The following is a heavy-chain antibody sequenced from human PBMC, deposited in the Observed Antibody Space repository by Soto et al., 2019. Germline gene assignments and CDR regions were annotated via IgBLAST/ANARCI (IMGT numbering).Heavy chain of an antibody. J-gene: IGHJ4*02. CDR1: GSIFSNYG. V-gene: IGHV1-18*01. CDR3: TRGPPPFK. Sequence: GASVKVSCKASGSIFSNYGISWMRQVPGQGLEWMGWISAYNGEREYSQKFQGRVTMTTDTSTNTAYMELRSLRSDDTAVYYCTRGPPPFKWGQGTLVTVSS. D-gene: IGHD3-16*01. CDR2: ISAYNGER.